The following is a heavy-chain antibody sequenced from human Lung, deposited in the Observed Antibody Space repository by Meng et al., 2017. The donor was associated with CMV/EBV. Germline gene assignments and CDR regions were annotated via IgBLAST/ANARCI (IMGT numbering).Heavy chain of an antibody. CDR3: SSTISGSYDY. CDR2: VRGKSNSYAT. V-gene: IGHV3-73*01. D-gene: IGHD1-26*01. J-gene: IGHJ4*02. Sequence: GGSLRLXXAASGFTFCAFDMHWVRQASGKGLEWVGRVRGKSNSYATAYGASVEGRFTISRDDSKNTAYLQMNSLKTEDTAVYYCSSTISGSYDYWGQGALVTVSS. CDR1: GFTFCAFD.